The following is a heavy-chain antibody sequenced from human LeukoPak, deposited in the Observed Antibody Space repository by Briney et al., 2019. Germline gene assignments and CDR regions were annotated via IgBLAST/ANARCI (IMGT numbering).Heavy chain of an antibody. CDR1: GYTFTSYG. J-gene: IGHJ6*02. D-gene: IGHD3-10*01. Sequence: GASVKVSCKASGYTFTSYGISWVRQAPGQGLEWMGWISAYNGNTNYAQKLQGRVTMTTDTSTSTAYMELRSLRSDDTAVYYCARGQKARLWLGELLYGMDVWGQGTTVTVSS. CDR3: ARGQKARLWLGELLYGMDV. V-gene: IGHV1-18*01. CDR2: ISAYNGNT.